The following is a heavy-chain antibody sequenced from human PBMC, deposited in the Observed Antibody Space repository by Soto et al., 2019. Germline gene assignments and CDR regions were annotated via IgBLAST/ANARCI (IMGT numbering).Heavy chain of an antibody. V-gene: IGHV2-5*02. Sequence: QITLKESGPTLVKPTQTLTLTCTFSGFSLSTSGVGVGWIRQPPGKDLEWLALIYWDDDKRYSPSLKSRLTITTDNTNNQVVLTMTKMDPVDTATYFCARSDVAMVYWGQGTLVTVSS. D-gene: IGHD2-8*01. CDR2: IYWDDDK. CDR1: GFSLSTSGVG. J-gene: IGHJ4*02. CDR3: ARSDVAMVY.